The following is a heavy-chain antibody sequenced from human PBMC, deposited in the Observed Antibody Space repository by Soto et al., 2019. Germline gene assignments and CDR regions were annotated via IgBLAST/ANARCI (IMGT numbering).Heavy chain of an antibody. J-gene: IGHJ4*02. CDR3: ARGPGGPDGPGDY. V-gene: IGHV1-3*01. CDR2: INAGNGNT. CDR1: GYTFTSYA. D-gene: IGHD2-15*01. Sequence: QVQLVQSGAEVKKPGASVKVSCKASGYTFTSYAMHWVRQAPGQRLEWMGWINAGNGNTKYSQKFQGRVTITRGTAASTAYRELSSLRSEDTAVYDCARGPGGPDGPGDYWGQGTLVTVSS.